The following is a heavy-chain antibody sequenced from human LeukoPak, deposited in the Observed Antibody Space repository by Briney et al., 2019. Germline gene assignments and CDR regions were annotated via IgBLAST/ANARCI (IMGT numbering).Heavy chain of an antibody. D-gene: IGHD6-6*01. V-gene: IGHV4-34*01. CDR2: INHSGST. Sequence: PSETLSLTCAVYGGSFSGYYWRWIRQPPGKGLEWIGEINHSGSTNYNPSLKSRVTISVDTSKNQFSLKLSSVTAADTAVYYCARARSLLKRIAARPGYYYYYMDVWGKGTTVTVSS. J-gene: IGHJ6*03. CDR3: ARARSLLKRIAARPGYYYYYMDV. CDR1: GGSFSGYY.